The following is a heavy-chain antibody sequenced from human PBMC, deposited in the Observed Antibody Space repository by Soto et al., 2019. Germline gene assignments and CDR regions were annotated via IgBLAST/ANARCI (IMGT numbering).Heavy chain of an antibody. CDR2: ISSSSSFI. J-gene: IGHJ4*02. D-gene: IGHD3-16*01. CDR1: GFSFSSYS. Sequence: GGSLRLSCAASGFSFSSYSMNWVRQAPGKGLEWVSSISSSSSFIYYADPVKGRFTISRDNAKSSLYLQMNSLRAEDTAVYYCARDPHRGGDYDYWGQGTLVTVSS. CDR3: ARDPHRGGDYDY. V-gene: IGHV3-21*04.